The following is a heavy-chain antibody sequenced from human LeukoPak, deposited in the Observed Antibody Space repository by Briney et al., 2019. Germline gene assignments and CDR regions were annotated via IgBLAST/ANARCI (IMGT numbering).Heavy chain of an antibody. CDR3: ARAAYDNSGYLTL. V-gene: IGHV3-33*01. CDR1: GFTFSSYG. Sequence: GGSLRLSCVASGFTFSSYGMHWVRQAPGKGLEWVAVIWYDGTNKYYADFVKGRFTISRDSSKSTLYLQMNSLRAEDTAVYYCARAAYDNSGYLTLWGQGTLVTVSS. J-gene: IGHJ4*02. D-gene: IGHD3-22*01. CDR2: IWYDGTNK.